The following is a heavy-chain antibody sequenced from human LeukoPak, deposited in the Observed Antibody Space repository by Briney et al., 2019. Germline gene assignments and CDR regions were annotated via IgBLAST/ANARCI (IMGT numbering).Heavy chain of an antibody. CDR3: ARVGCTGGSCYGWFDP. D-gene: IGHD2-15*01. Sequence: ASVKVSCKASGYIFTDYYMHWVRQAPGQGLEWMGWFNPNSGGTNSAQKFQGRVTMTRDTSISTAYMELSRLRSDDTAVYYCARVGCTGGSCYGWFDPWGQGTLVTVSS. CDR2: FNPNSGGT. V-gene: IGHV1-2*02. J-gene: IGHJ5*02. CDR1: GYIFTDYY.